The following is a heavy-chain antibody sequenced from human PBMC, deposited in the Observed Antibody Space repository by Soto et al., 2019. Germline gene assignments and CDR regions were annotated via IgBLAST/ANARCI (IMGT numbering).Heavy chain of an antibody. J-gene: IGHJ4*02. D-gene: IGHD6-19*01. Sequence: QVQLVESGGGVVQPGGSLRVSCAASGFSFSSYDMHWVRQAPGKGLERVAGISYDGSNKHYADYVKGRFTISRDNSKNTLYLQMNSLRVEDTAVYHCAKDLWAKRGSGSPLDYWGQGTLVTVSS. CDR1: GFSFSSYD. V-gene: IGHV3-30*18. CDR2: ISYDGSNK. CDR3: AKDLWAKRGSGSPLDY.